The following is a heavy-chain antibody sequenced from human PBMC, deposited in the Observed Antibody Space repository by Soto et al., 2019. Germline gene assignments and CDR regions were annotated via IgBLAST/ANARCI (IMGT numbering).Heavy chain of an antibody. CDR1: GFSLSARGMG. Sequence: QITLKESGPTVVKPTQTLTLTCSFSGFSLSARGMGVGWIRQPPGKALEWLALIYWDGDKRSRPSLQSRLTTSKATSNNEVVLPLPSMDPADTATYYCAHVLGDCSGGSCYSGPSDYWGQGALVTVSS. D-gene: IGHD2-15*01. J-gene: IGHJ4*02. CDR2: IYWDGDK. CDR3: AHVLGDCSGGSCYSGPSDY. V-gene: IGHV2-5*02.